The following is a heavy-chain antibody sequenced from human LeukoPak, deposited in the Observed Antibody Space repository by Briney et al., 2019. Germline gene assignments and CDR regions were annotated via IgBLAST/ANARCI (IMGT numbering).Heavy chain of an antibody. D-gene: IGHD4-17*01. CDR2: ISSSTRTI. Sequence: PGGSLRLSCAASGFSLSTYEMNWVRQAPGKGLEWVSYISSSTRTIYYADSVKGRFTISRDNAKNSLYLQMNSLRAEDTAVYYCAKEDYGDPYWYFDLWGRGTLVTVSS. V-gene: IGHV3-48*03. J-gene: IGHJ2*01. CDR1: GFSLSTYE. CDR3: AKEDYGDPYWYFDL.